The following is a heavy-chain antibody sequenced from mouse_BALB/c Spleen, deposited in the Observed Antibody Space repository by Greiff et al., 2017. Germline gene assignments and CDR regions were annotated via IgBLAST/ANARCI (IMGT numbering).Heavy chain of an antibody. V-gene: IGHV1S56*01. D-gene: IGHD1-1*01. CDR3: ARGGYGSPYYFDY. Sequence: QVQLKQSGPELVKPGASVRISCKASGYTFTSYYIHWVKQRPGQGLEWIGWIYPGNVNTKYNEKFKGKATLTADKSSSTAYMQLSSLTSEDSAVYFCARGGYGSPYYFDYWGQGTTLTVSS. CDR1: GYTFTSYY. J-gene: IGHJ2*01. CDR2: IYPGNVNT.